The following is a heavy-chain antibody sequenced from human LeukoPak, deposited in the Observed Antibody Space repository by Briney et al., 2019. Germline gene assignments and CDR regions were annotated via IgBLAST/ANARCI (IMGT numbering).Heavy chain of an antibody. J-gene: IGHJ6*02. V-gene: IGHV3-21*01. CDR2: ISSSSYI. D-gene: IGHD6-19*01. Sequence: GGSLRLSCAASGFTFSSYSMNWVRQAPGKGLEWVSSISSSSYIYYADSVKGRFTISRDNAKNSLYLQMNSLRAEDTAVYYCARDLPKQWLATTAAGMDVWGQGTTVTVSS. CDR1: GFTFSSYS. CDR3: ARDLPKQWLATTAAGMDV.